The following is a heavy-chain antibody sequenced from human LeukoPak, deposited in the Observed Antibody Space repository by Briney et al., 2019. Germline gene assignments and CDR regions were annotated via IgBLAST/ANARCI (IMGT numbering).Heavy chain of an antibody. CDR2: VWYDGTNK. Sequence: PSGRSLRLSCAASGFTFSSYGMHWIRQAPGKGLEWVAVVWYDGTNKYYADSVKGRFTISRDNSKNTLYLQMNSLRAEDTAVYYCAKNSDYYDSSGIDYWGQGTLVTVSS. V-gene: IGHV3-33*06. J-gene: IGHJ4*02. D-gene: IGHD3-22*01. CDR1: GFTFSSYG. CDR3: AKNSDYYDSSGIDY.